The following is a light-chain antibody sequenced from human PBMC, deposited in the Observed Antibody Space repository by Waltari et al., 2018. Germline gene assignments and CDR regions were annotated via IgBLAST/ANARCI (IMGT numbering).Light chain of an antibody. J-gene: IGKJ3*01. CDR1: QSVTSNY. Sequence: EVVLTQSPGPLSLSPGERATLSCRASQSVTSNYLAWYQQKPGQAPSLLIYGASNRATGIPDRFSGSGSGTDFTLTISRLEPEDFAVYFCQHYGSTPFTFGPGTKVDIK. CDR2: GAS. V-gene: IGKV3-20*01. CDR3: QHYGSTPFT.